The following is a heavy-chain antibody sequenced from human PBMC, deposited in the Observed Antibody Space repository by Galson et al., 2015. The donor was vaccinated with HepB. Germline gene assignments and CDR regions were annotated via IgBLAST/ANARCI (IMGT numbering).Heavy chain of an antibody. CDR3: ATTANRVHDY. J-gene: IGHJ4*02. D-gene: IGHD1-14*01. CDR2: IYGGGST. CDR1: GFTVSSNY. V-gene: IGHV3-53*01. Sequence: SLRLSCAASGFTVSSNYMSWVRQAPGKGLEWLSMIYGGGSTYYADSVRGRLTISRDNSKNTVYLQMKSLRAEDTAVYYCATTANRVHDYWGQGTLVAVSS.